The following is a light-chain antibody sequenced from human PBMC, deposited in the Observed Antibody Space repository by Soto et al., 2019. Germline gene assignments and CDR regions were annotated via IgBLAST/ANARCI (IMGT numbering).Light chain of an antibody. V-gene: IGKV1-12*01. J-gene: IGKJ4*01. CDR3: QQTNTFLPIT. CDR2: GAS. CDR1: QGISNW. Sequence: DIQMTQSPSSVSASVGDRVTITCRASQGISNWLAWYQQQPGKAPKLLIYGASSLQSRVPSSFSGGGSGTHFTLIISSLQPEDFATYYWQQTNTFLPITFGGGTKVEI.